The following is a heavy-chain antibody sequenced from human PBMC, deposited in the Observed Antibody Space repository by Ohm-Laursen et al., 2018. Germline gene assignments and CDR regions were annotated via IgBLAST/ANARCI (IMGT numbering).Heavy chain of an antibody. V-gene: IGHV3-48*03. CDR1: GFTFSSYE. D-gene: IGHD4-11*01. Sequence: GSLRLSCSASGFTFSSYEMNWVRQAPGKGLEWVSYISSSGSTIYYADSVKGRFTISRDNVKNSLYLQMNSLRAEDTAVYYCAKYGDYTFDYWGQGTLVTVSS. CDR2: ISSSGSTI. J-gene: IGHJ4*02. CDR3: AKYGDYTFDY.